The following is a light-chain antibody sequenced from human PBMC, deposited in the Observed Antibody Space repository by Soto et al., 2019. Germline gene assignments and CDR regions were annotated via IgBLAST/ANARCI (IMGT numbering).Light chain of an antibody. CDR3: CLYAGSSTLV. J-gene: IGLJ2*01. CDR1: SSDVGRYNL. CDR2: EGS. V-gene: IGLV2-23*01. Sequence: QSALTQPASVSGSPGQSITISCTGTSSDVGRYNLVSWYQQYPGKAPKLMIYEGSKRPSGVSNRFSGSKSGNTASLTISGLQAEDEADYHCCLYAGSSTLVFGGGTKLTVL.